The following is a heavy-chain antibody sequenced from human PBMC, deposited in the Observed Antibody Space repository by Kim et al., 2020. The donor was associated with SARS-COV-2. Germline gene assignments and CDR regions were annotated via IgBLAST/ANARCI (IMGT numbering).Heavy chain of an antibody. CDR3: ATDILTGYYRGRGHFDY. CDR1: GYTLTELS. D-gene: IGHD3-9*01. V-gene: IGHV1-24*01. CDR2: FDPEDGET. J-gene: IGHJ4*02. Sequence: ASVKVSCKVSGYTLTELSMHWVRQAPGKGLEWMGGFDPEDGETIYAQKFQGRVTMTEDTSTDTAYMELSSLRSEDTAVYYCATDILTGYYRGRGHFDYWGQGTLVTVSS.